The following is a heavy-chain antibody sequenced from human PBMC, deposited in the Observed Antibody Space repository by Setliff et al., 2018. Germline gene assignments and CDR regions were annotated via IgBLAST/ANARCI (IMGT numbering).Heavy chain of an antibody. CDR3: ATDKAAAAGDVFYYYGLDV. CDR1: GGTFSSYA. Sequence: SVKVSCKASGGTFSSYAISWVRQAPGQGLEWMGGIIPILGIANYAQKFQGRVTITADKSTSTAYMELNSLKSEDTAVYYCATDKAAAAGDVFYYYGLDVWGQGTTVTVSS. CDR2: IIPILGIA. V-gene: IGHV1-69*10. J-gene: IGHJ6*02. D-gene: IGHD6-13*01.